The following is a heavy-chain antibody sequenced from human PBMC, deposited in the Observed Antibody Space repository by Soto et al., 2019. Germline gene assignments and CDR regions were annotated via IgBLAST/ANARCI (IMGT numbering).Heavy chain of an antibody. CDR2: ISGSGGST. CDR1: GLTFRSHS. CDR3: AKDQGSSWYEIDY. J-gene: IGHJ4*02. D-gene: IGHD6-13*01. Sequence: GXSRRLSSAVSGLTFRSHSMTWVRQAPGKGLEWVSTISGSGGSTYYADSVKGRFTISRDNSKNTLYLQMNSLRAEDTAVYYCAKDQGSSWYEIDYWGQGTLVTVS. V-gene: IGHV3-23*01.